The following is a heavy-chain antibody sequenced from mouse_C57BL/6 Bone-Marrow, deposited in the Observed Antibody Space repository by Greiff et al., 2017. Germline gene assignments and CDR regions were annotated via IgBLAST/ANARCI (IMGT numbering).Heavy chain of an antibody. CDR3: SSFDGNYFDF. Sequence: EVKLVEPGAELVRPGASVKLSCTASGFNIKDDYIHWVKQRPEQGLEWIGWIDPEIGDTEYASKFQGKATITSDTSSNTAYLQLSSLTSEDTAVYYCSSFDGNYFDFWGQGTPLTVAS. CDR1: GFNIKDDY. D-gene: IGHD2-3*01. J-gene: IGHJ2*01. CDR2: IDPEIGDT. V-gene: IGHV14-4*01.